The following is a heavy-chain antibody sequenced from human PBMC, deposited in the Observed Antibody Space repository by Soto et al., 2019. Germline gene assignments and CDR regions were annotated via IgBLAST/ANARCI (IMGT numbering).Heavy chain of an antibody. CDR3: ARHVTSGTYHAFDI. J-gene: IGHJ3*02. V-gene: IGHV5-51*01. CDR2: IYPGDSDT. CDR1: GHNLSSNS. Sequence: PGNSLNLSGKGFGHNLSSNSMAWGGQLPGKGLEWMGIIYPGDSDTRYSPSFQGQVTISADKSISTAYLQWSSLKASDTAMYYCARHVTSGTYHAFDIWGQGTMVTVSS. D-gene: IGHD1-26*01.